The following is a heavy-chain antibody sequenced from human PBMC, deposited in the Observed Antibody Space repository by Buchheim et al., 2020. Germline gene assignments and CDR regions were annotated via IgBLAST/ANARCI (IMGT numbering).Heavy chain of an antibody. V-gene: IGHV4-30-4*01. CDR2: IYYSGAT. CDR1: GGSISRDYYY. Sequence: QVPLQEPGPGLVKPSQTLSLTCSVSGGSISRDYYYWIWIRQPPGKGLEWIGYIYYSGATHYTPSLKSRVTISIDKSKTQFSLKLTSVTAADTAFYYWARGQDGRPTVFDSGGQGTL. CDR3: ARGQDGRPTVFDS. J-gene: IGHJ4*02.